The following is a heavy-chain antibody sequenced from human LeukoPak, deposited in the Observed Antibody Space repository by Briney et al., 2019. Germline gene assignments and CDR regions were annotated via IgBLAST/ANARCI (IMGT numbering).Heavy chain of an antibody. Sequence: PGGSLRLSCAASGFTFSSYGMHWVRQAPGKGLEWVAVIWYDGSNKYYADSVKGRFTISRDNSKNTLYLQMNSLRAEDTAVYYCAKVRSLIVVVIYFDYWGQGTLVTVSS. V-gene: IGHV3-33*06. J-gene: IGHJ4*02. CDR1: GFTFSSYG. D-gene: IGHD3-22*01. CDR3: AKVRSLIVVVIYFDY. CDR2: IWYDGSNK.